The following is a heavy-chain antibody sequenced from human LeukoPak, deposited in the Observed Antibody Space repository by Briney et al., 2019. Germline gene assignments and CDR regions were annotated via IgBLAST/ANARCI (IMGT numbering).Heavy chain of an antibody. D-gene: IGHD5-18*01. V-gene: IGHV3-48*01. J-gene: IGHJ4*02. CDR1: GFTFSSYS. CDR3: AKEGGYSYGWRRGDFDY. CDR2: ISSSSSTI. Sequence: PGGPLRLSCAASGFTFSSYSMNWVRQAPGKGLEWVSYISSSSSTIYYADSVKGRFTISRDNAKNSLYLQMNSLRAEDTAVYYCAKEGGYSYGWRRGDFDYWGQGTLATVSS.